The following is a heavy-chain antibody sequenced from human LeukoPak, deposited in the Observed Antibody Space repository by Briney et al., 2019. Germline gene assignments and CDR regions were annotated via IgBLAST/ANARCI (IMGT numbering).Heavy chain of an antibody. V-gene: IGHV1-18*01. CDR3: ARTRGSSWEVYYYYGMDV. Sequence: ASVKVSCKASGYTFTSYGISWVRQAPGQGLEWMGWISAYNGNTNYAQKLQGRVTMTTDTSRSTAYMELWSLRSDDTAVYYCARTRGSSWEVYYYYGMDVWGQGTTVTVSS. D-gene: IGHD6-13*01. CDR2: ISAYNGNT. J-gene: IGHJ6*02. CDR1: GYTFTSYG.